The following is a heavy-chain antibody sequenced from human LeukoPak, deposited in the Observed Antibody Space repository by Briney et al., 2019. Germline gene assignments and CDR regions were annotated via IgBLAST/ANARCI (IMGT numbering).Heavy chain of an antibody. V-gene: IGHV1-69*13. D-gene: IGHD3-10*01. J-gene: IGHJ6*02. CDR3: ARGSGTITMVRGVLYGMDV. CDR2: IIPIFGTP. Sequence: ASVKVSFKASGGTFSSYGISWVRQAPGHGLDWMGGIIPIFGTPNYAQKFQGRITITADESTSTAYMELSSLRSDDTAVYYCARGSGTITMVRGVLYGMDVWGQGTTVTVSS. CDR1: GGTFSSYG.